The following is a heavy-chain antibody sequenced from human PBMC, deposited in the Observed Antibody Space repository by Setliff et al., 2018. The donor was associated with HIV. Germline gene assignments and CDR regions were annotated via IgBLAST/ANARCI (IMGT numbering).Heavy chain of an antibody. Sequence: SETLSLTCAVYGGSFSGYYWSWIRQPPGKGLEWIGEINHSGSTNYNPSLKSRVTISVDTSKNQFPLKLSSVTAADTATYYCAKTNIPMPRSGTRLESWGPGRLVTV. D-gene: IGHD2-2*02. CDR3: AKTNIPMPRSGTRLES. CDR2: INHSGST. CDR1: GGSFSGYY. J-gene: IGHJ4*02. V-gene: IGHV4-34*01.